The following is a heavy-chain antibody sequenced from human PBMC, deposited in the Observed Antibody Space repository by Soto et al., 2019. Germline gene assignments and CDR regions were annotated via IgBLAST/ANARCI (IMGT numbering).Heavy chain of an antibody. CDR1: GFTFNAYD. V-gene: IGHV3-21*01. CDR3: VRSGTARLLRHTWFDT. J-gene: IGHJ5*02. CDR2: ITATSAYI. Sequence: VQLVESGGGLVKPGGSLRLSCAASGFTFNAYDMNWVRQAPGKGLEWVSSITATSAYIYYADSLRGRITISRANAQNSLFLHVNSLRPEDTAVYYCVRSGTARLLRHTWFDTWGQGTLVTVSS. D-gene: IGHD2-21*01.